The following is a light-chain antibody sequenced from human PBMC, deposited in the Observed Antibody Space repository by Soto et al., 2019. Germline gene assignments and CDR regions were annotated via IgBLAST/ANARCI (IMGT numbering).Light chain of an antibody. CDR1: QSLGTS. V-gene: IGKV1-5*01. J-gene: IGKJ1*01. CDR3: QQYSEYAWS. Sequence: DIPVTQSPSTLSVSLGERVTISCRASQSLGTSLAWYQQKRGKAPKLLIFAASTLETGVPSQFRGSGPGTEVTVTISSLQSEDFATYYGQQYSEYAWSFGQGTKVEIK. CDR2: AAS.